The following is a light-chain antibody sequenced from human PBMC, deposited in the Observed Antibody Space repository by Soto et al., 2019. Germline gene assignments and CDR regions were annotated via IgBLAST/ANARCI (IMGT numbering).Light chain of an antibody. V-gene: IGKV3-20*01. CDR1: QSVSSNY. CDR2: DAS. CDR3: QQYGSAPWT. J-gene: IGKJ1*01. Sequence: EIVLTQSPGTLSLSPGERATLSCRASQSVSSNYLAGYQQKPGQDPRLLIYDASSRATGIPDRFSGSGSETDFTLTISRLEAEAFAFYYCQQYGSAPWTVGQGTKVEIK.